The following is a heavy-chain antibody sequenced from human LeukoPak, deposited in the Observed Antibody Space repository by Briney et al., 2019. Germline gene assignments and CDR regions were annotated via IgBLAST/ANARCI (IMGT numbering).Heavy chain of an antibody. CDR1: GFTFDDYA. J-gene: IGHJ4*02. CDR3: AKDETFYDFWSGHYFFDY. V-gene: IGHV3-9*01. D-gene: IGHD3-3*01. CDR2: ISWNSGSI. Sequence: PGGSLRLSCAASGFTFDDYAMHWIRQAPGKGLEWVSGISWNSGSIGYADSVKGRFTISRDNSKNTLYLQMNSLRAEDTAVYYCAKDETFYDFWSGHYFFDYWGQGTLVTVSS.